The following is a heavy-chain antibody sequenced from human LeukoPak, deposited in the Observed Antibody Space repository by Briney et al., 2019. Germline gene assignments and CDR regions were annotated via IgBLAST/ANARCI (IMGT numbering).Heavy chain of an antibody. D-gene: IGHD3-16*02. CDR1: GFNFNNYP. J-gene: IGHJ3*01. V-gene: IGHV3-30*04. CDR3: ARDRYTKNYFDALDL. CDR2: ISYDGIDS. Sequence: GGSLRLSCAASGFNFNNYPMHWVRQAPGRGPQWLALISYDGIDSYIADSVKGRFSISRDNSKNTLFLQMNSLRPEDTAVYYCARDRYTKNYFDALDLWGQGSTVTVSS.